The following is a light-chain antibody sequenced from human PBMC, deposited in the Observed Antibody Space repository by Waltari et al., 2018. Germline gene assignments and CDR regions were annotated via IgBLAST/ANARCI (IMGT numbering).Light chain of an antibody. CDR2: GAS. Sequence: EMVMTQSPVTLSVSPGDRATPSCRASQSVGSNLAWYQQKPGQAPRPLIYGASTRATGIPARFSGSGSGTDFILTISSLQSEDFAVYYCQQYNNWPPGDTFGQGTKLEIK. CDR3: QQYNNWPPGDT. CDR1: QSVGSN. V-gene: IGKV3-15*01. J-gene: IGKJ2*01.